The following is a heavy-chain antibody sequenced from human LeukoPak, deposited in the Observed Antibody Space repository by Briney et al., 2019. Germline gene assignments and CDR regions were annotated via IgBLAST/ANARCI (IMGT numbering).Heavy chain of an antibody. CDR3: AKGRLATVTTWDYFDY. CDR1: GFTFSTYV. V-gene: IGHV3-23*01. D-gene: IGHD4-17*01. CDR2: ISGSGGST. J-gene: IGHJ4*02. Sequence: GGSLRLSCAASGFTFSTYVVSWVRQAPGKGLEWVSAISGSGGSTYYADSVKGRFTVSRDNSKNTLYLQMNSLRSEDTAVYYCAKGRLATVTTWDYFDYWGQGTLVTVSS.